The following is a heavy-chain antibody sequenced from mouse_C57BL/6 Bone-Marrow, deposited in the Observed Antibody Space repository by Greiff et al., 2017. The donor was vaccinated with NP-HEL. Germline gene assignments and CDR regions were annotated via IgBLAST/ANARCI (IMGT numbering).Heavy chain of an antibody. CDR2: INPSNGGT. V-gene: IGHV1-53*01. CDR3: ARFMITTTGYYAMDY. D-gene: IGHD2-4*01. J-gene: IGHJ4*01. CDR1: GYTFTSYW. Sequence: QLQQPGTELVKPGASVKLSCKASGYTFTSYWMHWVKQRPGQGLEWIGNINPSNGGTNYNEKFKSKATLTVDKSSSTAYMQLSSLTSEDSAVYYCARFMITTTGYYAMDYWGQGTSVTVSS.